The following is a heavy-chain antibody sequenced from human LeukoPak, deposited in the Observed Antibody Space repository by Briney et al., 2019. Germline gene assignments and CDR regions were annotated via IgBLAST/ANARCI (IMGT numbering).Heavy chain of an antibody. CDR3: ARDERGGGNPHYYYYGMDV. CDR2: ISSSSSYI. V-gene: IGHV3-21*01. D-gene: IGHD4-23*01. J-gene: IGHJ6*02. Sequence: GGSLRLSCAASGFTFSSYSMNWVRQAPGKGLEWVSSISSSSSYIYYADSVKGRFTISRDNAKNSLYLQMNSLRAEDTAVYYCARDERGGGNPHYYYYGMDVWGQGTTVTVSS. CDR1: GFTFSSYS.